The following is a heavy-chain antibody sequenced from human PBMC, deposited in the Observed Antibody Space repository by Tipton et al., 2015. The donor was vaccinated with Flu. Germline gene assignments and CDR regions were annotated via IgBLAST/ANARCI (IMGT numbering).Heavy chain of an antibody. D-gene: IGHD4-23*01. J-gene: IGHJ2*01. Sequence: QLVQSGAEVKKPGSSVKVSCTATGGTFTSYAITLVRLAPGQGLQWMGGINPVLDITDYAQRFQDRVTITADEITTTAYLELTSLRSEDTAIYYLATQLPWSDYGGRSPDWYYDLWGRGTLVTVSS. CDR2: INPVLDIT. CDR3: ATQLPWSDYGGRSPDWYYDL. CDR1: GGTFTSYA. V-gene: IGHV1-69*01.